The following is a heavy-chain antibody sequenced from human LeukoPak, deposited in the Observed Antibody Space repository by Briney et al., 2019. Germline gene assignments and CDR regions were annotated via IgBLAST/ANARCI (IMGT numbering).Heavy chain of an antibody. D-gene: IGHD6-19*01. V-gene: IGHV3-30*04. Sequence: QSGGSLRLSCAASGFTFSSYAMHWVRQAPGKGLEWVAVISYDGSNKYYADSVKGRFTISRDNSKNTLYLQMNSLRAEDTAVYYCARGGSGWYVPRSGYFDYWGQGTLVTVSS. CDR2: ISYDGSNK. CDR1: GFTFSSYA. J-gene: IGHJ4*02. CDR3: ARGGSGWYVPRSGYFDY.